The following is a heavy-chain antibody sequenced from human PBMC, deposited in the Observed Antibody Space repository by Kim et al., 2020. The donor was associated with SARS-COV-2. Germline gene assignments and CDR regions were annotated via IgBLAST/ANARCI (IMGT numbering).Heavy chain of an antibody. CDR3: APEIVGAGLDY. CDR1: GFTFSRHA. V-gene: IGHV3-30-3*01. Sequence: GGSLRLSCAASGFTFSRHAMDWVRQVPGKGLEWLAVISSDGSNKYYADSVKGRFTISRDNSKNTVFLQMSSLGVEDTALYYCAPEIVGAGLDYWGQGTLVTVSS. J-gene: IGHJ4*02. D-gene: IGHD1-26*01. CDR2: ISSDGSNK.